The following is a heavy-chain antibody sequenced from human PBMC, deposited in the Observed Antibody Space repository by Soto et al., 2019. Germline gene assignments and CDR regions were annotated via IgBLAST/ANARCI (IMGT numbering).Heavy chain of an antibody. CDR2: INHSGST. V-gene: IGHV4-34*01. CDR3: ARGPRFYDFWSGYYYDWFDP. CDR1: GGSFSGYY. Sequence: SETLSLTCAVYGGSFSGYYWSWIRQPPGKGLEWIGEINHSGSTNYNPSLKSRVTISVDTSKNQYSLKLSSVTAADTAVYYCARGPRFYDFWSGYYYDWFDPWGQGTLVTVSS. D-gene: IGHD3-3*01. J-gene: IGHJ5*02.